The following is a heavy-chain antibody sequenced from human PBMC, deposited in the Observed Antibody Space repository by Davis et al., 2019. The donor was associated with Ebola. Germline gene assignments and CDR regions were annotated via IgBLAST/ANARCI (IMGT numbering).Heavy chain of an antibody. J-gene: IGHJ4*01. CDR2: ISGSGGST. D-gene: IGHD4-17*01. Sequence: GESLKISCTDSVITFSSYAMTWVRQAPGKGLEWVSAISGSGGSTYYADSVQGRFTISRDNYKNMLYLEMNNLRADDTAVYYCARGYGAGFGYWGLGTLVTVSS. CDR1: VITFSSYA. CDR3: ARGYGAGFGY. V-gene: IGHV3-23*01.